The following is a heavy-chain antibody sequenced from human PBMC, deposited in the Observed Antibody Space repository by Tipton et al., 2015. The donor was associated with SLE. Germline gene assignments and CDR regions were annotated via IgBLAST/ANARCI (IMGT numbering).Heavy chain of an antibody. J-gene: IGHJ4*02. CDR3: ARHVWANWGFGY. CDR1: GGSFSGYY. Sequence: TLSLTCAVYGGSFSGYYWSWIRQPPGKGLEWIGEINHSGSTNYNPSLKSRVTISVDTSKNQFSLRLSSVIAADTAVYYCARHVWANWGFGYWGQGTLVTVSS. D-gene: IGHD7-27*01. CDR2: INHSGST. V-gene: IGHV4-34*01.